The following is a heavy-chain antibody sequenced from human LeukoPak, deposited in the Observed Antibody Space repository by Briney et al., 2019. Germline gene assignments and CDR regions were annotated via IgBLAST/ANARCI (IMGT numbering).Heavy chain of an antibody. D-gene: IGHD6-19*01. CDR2: IIPIFGTA. V-gene: IGHV1-69*13. CDR3: ARETAVAGTGLRVCAFDI. CDR1: GGTFSSYA. Sequence: GASVKVSCRASGGTFSSYAISWVRQAPGQGLEWMGGIIPIFGTANYAQKFQGRVTITADQSTSTAYMELSSLRSEDTAVYYCARETAVAGTGLRVCAFDIWGQGTMVTVSS. J-gene: IGHJ3*02.